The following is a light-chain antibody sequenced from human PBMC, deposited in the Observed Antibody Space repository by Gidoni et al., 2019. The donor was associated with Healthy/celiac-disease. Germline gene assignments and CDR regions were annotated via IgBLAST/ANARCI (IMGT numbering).Light chain of an antibody. Sequence: SYELTQPPSVSVSPGQTARITCSGDELPKKYAYWYQQYSGQAPVLVIYEDSKRPSGIPERFSGSSSGTMATLTIRGAQVEDEADYYCYSTDSSGNHWVFGGGTKLTVL. CDR2: EDS. CDR1: ELPKKY. V-gene: IGLV3-10*01. J-gene: IGLJ3*02. CDR3: YSTDSSGNHWV.